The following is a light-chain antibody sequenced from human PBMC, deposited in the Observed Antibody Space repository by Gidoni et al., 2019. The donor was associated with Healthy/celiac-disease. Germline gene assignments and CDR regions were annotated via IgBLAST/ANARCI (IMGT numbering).Light chain of an antibody. Sequence: EIVMTQSPATLSVSPGERATLSCRARQSVSSNLAWYQQKPGQAPRRLIYGASTRATGIPARFSGSGSGTEFTLTISSLQSEDFAVYYCQQYNNWPLTFGGXTKVEIK. CDR3: QQYNNWPLT. CDR1: QSVSSN. CDR2: GAS. V-gene: IGKV3-15*01. J-gene: IGKJ4*01.